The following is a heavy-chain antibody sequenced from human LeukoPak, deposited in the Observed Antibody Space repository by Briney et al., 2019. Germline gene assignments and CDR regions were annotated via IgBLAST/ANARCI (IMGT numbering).Heavy chain of an antibody. V-gene: IGHV4-39*07. CDR2: IYYSGST. CDR1: GGSISSSSYY. CDR3: ARDIMELLYFDY. J-gene: IGHJ4*02. D-gene: IGHD2-15*01. Sequence: PSETLSLTCTVSGGSISSSSYYWGWIRQPPGKGLEWIGSIYYSGSTYYNPSLKSRVTISVDTSKNQFSLKLSSVTAADTAVYYCARDIMELLYFDYWGQGTLVTVSS.